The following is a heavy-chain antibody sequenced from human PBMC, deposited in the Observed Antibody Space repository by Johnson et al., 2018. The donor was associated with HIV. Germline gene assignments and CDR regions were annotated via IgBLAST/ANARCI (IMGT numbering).Heavy chain of an antibody. J-gene: IGHJ3*02. V-gene: IGHV3-74*01. CDR2: IKSDGRST. CDR3: ASFVVVVAATGAFDI. Sequence: MLLVESGGGLVQPGGSLKLSCAASGFTFSDHWMYWVRQAPGKGLVWVSRIKSDGRSTNYADSVKGRFTISRDNAKNTLYLQMNSLRAEDTAVYYCASFVVVVAATGAFDIWGQGTMVTVSS. D-gene: IGHD2-15*01. CDR1: GFTFSDHW.